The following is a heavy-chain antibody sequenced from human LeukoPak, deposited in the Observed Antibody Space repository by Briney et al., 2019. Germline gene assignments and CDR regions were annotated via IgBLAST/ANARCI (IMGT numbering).Heavy chain of an antibody. Sequence: ASVKVSCKASGYTFTMYYIHWVRQAPGQGLEWMGMINPSDGATTYAQEFQGRVTMTRDTSINTAYMELSRLRSDDTAVYYCARSLGSLYGDYPVDYWGQGTLVTVSS. CDR1: GYTFTMYY. CDR2: INPSDGAT. V-gene: IGHV1-2*02. CDR3: ARSLGSLYGDYPVDY. D-gene: IGHD4-17*01. J-gene: IGHJ4*02.